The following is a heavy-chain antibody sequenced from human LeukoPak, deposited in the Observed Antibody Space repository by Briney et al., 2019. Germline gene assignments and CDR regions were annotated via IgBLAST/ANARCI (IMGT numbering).Heavy chain of an antibody. CDR1: GYTFTSYD. CDR2: MNPNSGNT. J-gene: IGHJ6*04. CDR3: ATSGHTAMSLDV. Sequence: GASVKVSCKASGYTFTSYDINWVRQATGQGLEWMGWMNPNSGNTGYAQKFQGRVTMTRNTSISTAYMELSSLRSEDTAVYYCATSGHTAMSLDVWGKGTTVTISS. D-gene: IGHD5-18*01. V-gene: IGHV1-8*01.